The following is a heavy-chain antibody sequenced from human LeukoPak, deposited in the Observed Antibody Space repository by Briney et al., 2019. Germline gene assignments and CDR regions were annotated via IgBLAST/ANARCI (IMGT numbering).Heavy chain of an antibody. CDR3: ARGCSGGSCYVTVFDY. Sequence: SETLSLTCTVSGGSISSYYWSWIRQPPGKGLEWIGYIYYSGSTNYNPSLKSRVTISVDTSKNQFSLKLSSVTAADTAVYYCARGCSGGSCYVTVFDYRGQGTLVTVSS. CDR2: IYYSGST. D-gene: IGHD2-15*01. V-gene: IGHV4-59*12. CDR1: GGSISSYY. J-gene: IGHJ4*02.